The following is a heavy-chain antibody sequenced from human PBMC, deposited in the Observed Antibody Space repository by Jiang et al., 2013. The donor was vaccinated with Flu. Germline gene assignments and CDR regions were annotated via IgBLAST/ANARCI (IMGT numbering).Heavy chain of an antibody. Sequence: SQTLSLTCAISGDTVSNNSAGWNWIRQSPSRRPEWLGRTYYRSKWNSEYAESVKSRLINQPRHIQEPVLPAPALCDSRDTAVYYCXRDSVDFFDTWGQGTLVTVSS. D-gene: IGHD6-25*01. V-gene: IGHV6-1*01. CDR3: XRDSVDFFDT. J-gene: IGHJ4*02. CDR1: GDTVSNNSAG. CDR2: TYYRSKWNS.